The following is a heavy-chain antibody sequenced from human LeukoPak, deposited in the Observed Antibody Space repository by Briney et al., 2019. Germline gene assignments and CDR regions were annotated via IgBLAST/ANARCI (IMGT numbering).Heavy chain of an antibody. Sequence: KPGGSLRLSCAVSGFTFSDYHMSWIRQAPGKGLEWVSDISSSGSTIYYADSVKGRFTISRDNAKNSLYLQMNSLRAEDTALYYRARLSAYFYGSYFYYYMDVWGKGTTVTVSS. CDR2: ISSSGSTI. D-gene: IGHD3-10*01. CDR1: GFTFSDYH. J-gene: IGHJ6*03. CDR3: ARLSAYFYGSYFYYYMDV. V-gene: IGHV3-11*04.